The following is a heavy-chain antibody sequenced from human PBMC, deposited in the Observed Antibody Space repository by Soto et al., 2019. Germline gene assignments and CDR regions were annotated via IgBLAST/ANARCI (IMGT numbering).Heavy chain of an antibody. V-gene: IGHV1-69*01. Sequence: QVQLVQSGAEVKKPGSSVKVSCKASGGTFSSYAISWVRQAPGQGLEWMGGIIPIFGTANYAQKFQGRVTITAEESTSTAYMELSSLRSEDTAVYYCARGVGSIAYCGGDCQYYFDYWGQGTLVTVSS. CDR1: GGTFSSYA. CDR3: ARGVGSIAYCGGDCQYYFDY. CDR2: IIPIFGTA. J-gene: IGHJ4*02. D-gene: IGHD2-21*02.